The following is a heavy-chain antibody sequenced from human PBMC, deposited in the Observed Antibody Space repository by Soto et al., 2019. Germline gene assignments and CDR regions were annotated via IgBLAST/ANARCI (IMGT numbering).Heavy chain of an antibody. Sequence: GESLKISCKGSGYNFAGYWIAWVRQMPGKGLELMGIIYPSDSDIRYRPSFQGQVAISADKSISSAYLQWSSLRASDTAMYYCERGGVSTRTFDYWGQGTPVTVSS. CDR2: IYPSDSDI. V-gene: IGHV5-51*01. J-gene: IGHJ4*02. D-gene: IGHD1-1*01. CDR3: ERGGVSTRTFDY. CDR1: GYNFAGYW.